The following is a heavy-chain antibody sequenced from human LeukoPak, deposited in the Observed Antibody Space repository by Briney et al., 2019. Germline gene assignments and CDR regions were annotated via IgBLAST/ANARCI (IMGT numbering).Heavy chain of an antibody. CDR1: GFTFSSYW. D-gene: IGHD4/OR15-4a*01. CDR2: FYSGGST. V-gene: IGHV3-53*01. J-gene: IGHJ5*02. Sequence: GGSLRLSCAASGFTFSSYWMHWVRQAPGKGLVWVSVFYSGGSTYYADSVQGRFTLSRDNSKNTVYLQMNSLRAEDTAVYYCARGQGASRGWFDPWGQGTLVTVSS. CDR3: ARGQGASRGWFDP.